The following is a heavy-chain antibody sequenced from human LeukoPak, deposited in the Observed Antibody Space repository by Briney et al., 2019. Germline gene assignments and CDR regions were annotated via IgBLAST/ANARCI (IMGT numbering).Heavy chain of an antibody. Sequence: GGSLRLSCAASGFTFSSYSMNWVRQAPGKGLEWVSYISSSSSTIYYADSVKGRFPISRDNAKNSLYLQMNSLRAEDTAVYYCGRGPGDFWSGYHDYWGQGTLVTVSS. CDR2: ISSSSSTI. CDR3: GRGPGDFWSGYHDY. J-gene: IGHJ4*02. V-gene: IGHV3-48*01. CDR1: GFTFSSYS. D-gene: IGHD3-3*01.